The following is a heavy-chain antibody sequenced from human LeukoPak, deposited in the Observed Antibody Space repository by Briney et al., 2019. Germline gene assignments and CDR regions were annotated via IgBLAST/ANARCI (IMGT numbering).Heavy chain of an antibody. CDR2: FNSDGTYT. CDR3: ARGDRGYSYGDGDY. D-gene: IGHD5-18*01. Sequence: PGGSLRLSCAASEFTFSKYWMHWVRHAPGKALVWVSRFNSDGTYTSYAHSVKGRFTMSRDKAKNTLYLQMNSLRAEDTAVYYCARGDRGYSYGDGDYWGQGTLVTVSS. J-gene: IGHJ4*02. V-gene: IGHV3-74*01. CDR1: EFTFSKYW.